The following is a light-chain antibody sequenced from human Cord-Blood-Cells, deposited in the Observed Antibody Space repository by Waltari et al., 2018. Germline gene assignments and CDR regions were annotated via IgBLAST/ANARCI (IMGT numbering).Light chain of an antibody. CDR2: EVS. Sequence: QSALTQPASVSGSPGQSITISCTGTSSAVGSYNLVSWYQPHPGKAPKLMIYEVSKRPSGVSNRFSGSKSGNTASLTISGLQAEDEADYYCCSYAGSRVFGGGTKLTVL. V-gene: IGLV2-23*02. J-gene: IGLJ2*01. CDR3: CSYAGSRV. CDR1: SSAVGSYNL.